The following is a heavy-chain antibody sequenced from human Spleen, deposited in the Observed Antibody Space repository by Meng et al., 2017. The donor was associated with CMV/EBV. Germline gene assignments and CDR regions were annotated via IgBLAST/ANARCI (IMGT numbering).Heavy chain of an antibody. Sequence: SETLSLTCSVSGDSISSYFWSWIRQPPGKGLEWIAYMYYTGSTKSNPSLKSRVTISVDTSKNQFSLKLSSVTAADTAVYYSARDSRSGYLDAFDIWGQGTMVTVSS. CDR2: MYYTGST. D-gene: IGHD3-22*01. CDR3: ARDSRSGYLDAFDI. J-gene: IGHJ3*02. V-gene: IGHV4-59*01. CDR1: GDSISSYF.